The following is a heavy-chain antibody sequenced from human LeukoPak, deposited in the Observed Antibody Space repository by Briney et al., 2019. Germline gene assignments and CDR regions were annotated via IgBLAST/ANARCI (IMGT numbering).Heavy chain of an antibody. J-gene: IGHJ4*02. CDR2: IRYDGSNK. CDR1: GFTFSSYG. V-gene: IGHV3-30*02. Sequence: GGSLRLSCAASGFTFSSYGMHWVRQAPGKGLEWVAFIRYDGSNKYYADSVKGRFTISRDNSKNTLYLQMNSLRAEDTAVYYCAAGLGSYDSSGYYADPFDYWGQGTLVTVSS. D-gene: IGHD3-22*01. CDR3: AAGLGSYDSSGYYADPFDY.